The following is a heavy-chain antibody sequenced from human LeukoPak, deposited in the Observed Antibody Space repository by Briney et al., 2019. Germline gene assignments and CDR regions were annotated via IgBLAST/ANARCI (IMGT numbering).Heavy chain of an antibody. V-gene: IGHV3-23*01. CDR1: GFTFSRYA. CDR3: ARGGGVDV. CDR2: ISVSGDNT. J-gene: IGHJ6*02. Sequence: PGGSLRLSCAASGFTFSRYAMSWVRQGPGKGLEWVSAISVSGDNTYYADSVKGRFTVSRDNSKNTLYLQMNSLRAEDTALYYCARGGGVDVWGQGTTVAVSS.